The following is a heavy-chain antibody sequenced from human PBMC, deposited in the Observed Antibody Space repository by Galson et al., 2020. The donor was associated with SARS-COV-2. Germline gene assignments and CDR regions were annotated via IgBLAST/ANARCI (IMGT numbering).Heavy chain of an antibody. CDR1: GYTFTGYY. J-gene: IGHJ6*02. V-gene: IGHV1-2*02. CDR2: INPNSGGT. Sequence: ASVKVSCQASGYTFTGYYMHWVRQAPGQGLEWMGWINPNSGGTNYAQKFQGRVTMTRDTSISTAYMELSRLRSDDTAVYYCARDLVYSRVGYGMDVWGQGTTVTVSS. CDR3: ARDLVYSRVGYGMDV. D-gene: IGHD1-20*01.